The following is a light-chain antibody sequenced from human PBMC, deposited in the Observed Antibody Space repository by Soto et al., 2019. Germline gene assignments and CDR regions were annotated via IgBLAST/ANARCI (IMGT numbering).Light chain of an antibody. CDR3: SSYTSRSTLYV. CDR2: DVS. V-gene: IGLV2-14*01. Sequence: QSVLTQPASVSGSPGQSFTIFCTGTSSDVGGYNYVSWYQQHPGKAPKLMIYDVSNRPSGVSNRFSGSKSGNTASLTISGLQVEDEADYYCSSYTSRSTLYVFGTGTKVTVL. J-gene: IGLJ1*01. CDR1: SSDVGGYNY.